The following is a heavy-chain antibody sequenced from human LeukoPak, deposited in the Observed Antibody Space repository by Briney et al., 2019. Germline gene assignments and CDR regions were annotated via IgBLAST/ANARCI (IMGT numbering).Heavy chain of an antibody. J-gene: IGHJ4*02. D-gene: IGHD6-19*01. CDR2: IHYSGST. CDR1: GGSISSGDYY. V-gene: IGHV4-30-4*01. CDR3: ARSVAGDFDY. Sequence: SQTLSLTCTISGGSISSGDYYWSWIRQPPGKGLEWIGYIHYSGSTYYNPSLKSRVTISVDTSKNQFSLKLSSVTAADTAVYYCARSVAGDFDYWGQGTLVTVSS.